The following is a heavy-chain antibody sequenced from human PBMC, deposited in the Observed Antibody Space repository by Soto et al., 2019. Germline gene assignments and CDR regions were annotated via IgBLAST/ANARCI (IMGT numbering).Heavy chain of an antibody. CDR3: ARDSIVVVPAAIQHYYYGMDV. V-gene: IGHV3-21*01. Sequence: EVQLVESGGGLVKPGGSLRLSCAASGFTFSSYSMNWVRQAPGKGLEWVSSISSSSSYIYYADSVKGRFTISRDNAKNSLYLQMNSLRAEDTAVYYCARDSIVVVPAAIQHYYYGMDVWGQGTTVTVSS. CDR2: ISSSSSYI. CDR1: GFTFSSYS. D-gene: IGHD2-2*02. J-gene: IGHJ6*02.